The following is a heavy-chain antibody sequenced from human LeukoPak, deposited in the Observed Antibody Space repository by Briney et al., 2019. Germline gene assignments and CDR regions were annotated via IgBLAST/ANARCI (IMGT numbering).Heavy chain of an antibody. J-gene: IGHJ5*02. D-gene: IGHD3-3*01. Sequence: SETLSLTCAVYGGSFSGYYWSWIRQPPGKGLEWIGEINHSGSTNYNPSLKSRVTISVDTSKNQFSLKLSSVTAADTAVYYCARVTIFGVVIQINWFDPWGQGTLVTVSS. CDR3: ARVTIFGVVIQINWFDP. CDR1: GGSFSGYY. V-gene: IGHV4-34*01. CDR2: INHSGST.